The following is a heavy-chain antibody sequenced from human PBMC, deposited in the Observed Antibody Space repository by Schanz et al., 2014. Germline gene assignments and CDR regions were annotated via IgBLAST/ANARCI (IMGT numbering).Heavy chain of an antibody. CDR3: ARGTDWNLHY. J-gene: IGHJ4*02. V-gene: IGHV3-66*01. CDR1: GFTVSSNH. Sequence: VQLVESGGGLVKPGGSLRLSCAVSGFTVSSNHMSWVRQAPGKGLEWVSSISHSGGSKYYADSVKGRFTISRDNSKNTVYLQMNSLRAGDTAVYYCARGTDWNLHYWGQGALVTVSS. CDR2: SHSGGSK. D-gene: IGHD1-1*01.